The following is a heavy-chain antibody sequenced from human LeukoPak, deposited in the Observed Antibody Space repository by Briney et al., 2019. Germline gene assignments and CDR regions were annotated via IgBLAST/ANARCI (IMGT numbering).Heavy chain of an antibody. CDR2: IRSKANSYAT. Sequence: PGGSLRLSCAASGFTFSGSAMHWVRQASGKGLEWVGRIRSKANSYATAYAASVKGRFTISRDDSKNTAYLQMNSLKTEDTAVYYCTRRDSSSWYWFDPWGQGTLVTVSS. D-gene: IGHD6-13*01. CDR1: GFTFSGSA. J-gene: IGHJ5*02. V-gene: IGHV3-73*01. CDR3: TRRDSSSWYWFDP.